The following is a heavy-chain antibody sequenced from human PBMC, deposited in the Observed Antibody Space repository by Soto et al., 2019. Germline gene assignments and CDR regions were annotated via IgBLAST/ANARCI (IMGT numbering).Heavy chain of an antibody. CDR2: IFPSGTT. CDR1: GGSLSGATYS. CDR3: ARSREFDY. Sequence: SETLSLTCGVSGGSLSGATYSWNWIRQPPGKGLEWIGYIFPSGTTYYNPSLKSRVTISIDVSKNQFSLSLRSLTAAGTAVYYCARSREFDYWSQGTLVTVSS. V-gene: IGHV4-30-2*01. J-gene: IGHJ4*02.